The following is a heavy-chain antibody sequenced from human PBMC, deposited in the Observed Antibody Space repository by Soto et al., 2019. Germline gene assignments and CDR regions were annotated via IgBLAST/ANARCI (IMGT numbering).Heavy chain of an antibody. CDR3: GRGLGGVPVAAERDY. D-gene: IGHD1-1*01. CDR1: GFSFSEYT. Sequence: PGGSLRLSCVASGFSFSEYTMSWVRQAPGKGLDWVSTISTSSSNIFYAASVKGRFTVSRDNAKNTLYLQMDNLRAEDTDVYFCGRGLGGVPVAAERDYWGQGTMVSVAS. J-gene: IGHJ4*02. CDR2: ISTSSSNI. V-gene: IGHV3-21*06.